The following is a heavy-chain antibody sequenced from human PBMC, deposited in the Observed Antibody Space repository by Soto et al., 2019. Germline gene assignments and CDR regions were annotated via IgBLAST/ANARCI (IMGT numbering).Heavy chain of an antibody. J-gene: IGHJ4*02. V-gene: IGHV3-74*01. CDR1: GFTFSSYW. Sequence: LRLSCAASGFTFSSYWIHWVRQAPGKGLVWVSRIKTDGTITGYADSVKGRFTISRDNAKNTLYLQMDSLRVEDTAVYYCAREGKVAATDYWGQGTLVTVSS. D-gene: IGHD6-19*01. CDR2: IKTDGTIT. CDR3: AREGKVAATDY.